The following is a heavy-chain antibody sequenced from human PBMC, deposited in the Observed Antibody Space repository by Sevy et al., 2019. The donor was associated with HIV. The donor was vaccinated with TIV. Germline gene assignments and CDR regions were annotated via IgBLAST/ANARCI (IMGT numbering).Heavy chain of an antibody. CDR2: ISYAGDTK. CDR3: ARDSGYSPYDYPGNY. Sequence: GGSLRLSCAASGFNFRTHAMHWLRHAPGRGLEWVAVISYAGDTKYNTDSVKGRFTISRDNSKNTLFLQMNSLRPEDTAVYHCARDSGYSPYDYPGNYWGQRTLVTVSS. D-gene: IGHD5-12*01. V-gene: IGHV3-30-3*01. J-gene: IGHJ4*02. CDR1: GFNFRTHA.